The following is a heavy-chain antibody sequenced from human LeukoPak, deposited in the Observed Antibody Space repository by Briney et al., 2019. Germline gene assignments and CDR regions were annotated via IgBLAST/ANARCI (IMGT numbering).Heavy chain of an antibody. CDR2: IYYSGST. D-gene: IGHD2-2*01. J-gene: IGHJ4*02. Sequence: GSLRLSCAASGFTFNSYSMNWVRQPPGKGLEWIGSIYYSGSTYYNPSLKSRVTISVDTSKNQFSLKLSSVTAADTAVYYCARLLRYCSSTSCYEGGLFDYWGQGTLVTVSS. V-gene: IGHV4-39*01. CDR1: GFTFNSYSMN. CDR3: ARLLRYCSSTSCYEGGLFDY.